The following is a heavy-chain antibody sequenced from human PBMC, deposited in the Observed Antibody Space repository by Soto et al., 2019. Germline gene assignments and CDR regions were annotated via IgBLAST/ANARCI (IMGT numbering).Heavy chain of an antibody. CDR3: AGGLRYFDWSFDY. V-gene: IGHV4-30-2*01. J-gene: IGHJ4*02. CDR2: IYHSGST. CDR1: GGSISSGGYS. D-gene: IGHD3-9*01. Sequence: PSETLSLTCAVSGGSISSGGYSWSWIRQPPGKGLEWIGYIYHSGSTYYNPSLKSRVTISVDRSKNQFSLKLSSVTAADTAVYYCAGGLRYFDWSFDYCGQGTLVTVS.